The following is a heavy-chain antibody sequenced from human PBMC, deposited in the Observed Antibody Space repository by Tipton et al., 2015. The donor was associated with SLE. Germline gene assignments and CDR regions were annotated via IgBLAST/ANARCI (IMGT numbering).Heavy chain of an antibody. V-gene: IGHV4-61*05. CDR1: GGFISSINYF. Sequence: LRLSCTVSGGFISSINYFWGWIRQPPGKGLEWIGYIHHSGSINYNPSLRSQVTMSMDTSKNQFSLRLSSVTAADTAVYYCARHLYNIGWNHFDYWGPGTLVTVSS. J-gene: IGHJ4*02. D-gene: IGHD6-19*01. CDR2: IHHSGSI. CDR3: ARHLYNIGWNHFDY.